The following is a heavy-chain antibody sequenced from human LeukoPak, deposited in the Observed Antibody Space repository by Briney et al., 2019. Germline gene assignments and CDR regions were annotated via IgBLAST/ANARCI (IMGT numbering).Heavy chain of an antibody. V-gene: IGHV1-69*06. CDR3: ARGRIAAAGTYQDYFDY. CDR2: IIPIFGTA. J-gene: IGHJ4*02. Sequence: GASVKVSCKASGGTFSSYAISWVRQAPGQGLEWMGGIIPIFGTANYAQKFQGRVTITADKSTSTAYMELSSLRSEDTAVYYCARGRIAAAGTYQDYFDYWGQGTLVTVSS. D-gene: IGHD6-13*01. CDR1: GGTFSSYA.